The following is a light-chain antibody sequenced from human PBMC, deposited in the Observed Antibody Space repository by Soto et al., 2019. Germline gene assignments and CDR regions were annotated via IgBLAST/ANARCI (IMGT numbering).Light chain of an antibody. CDR3: HQFNDYPPT. Sequence: EIVLTQSPGTLSLSPGERATLSCRASQSVSSNLAWYQQKPGQAPRLLIYRASTRATGVPARFSGSGSGAEFTLTISRLEPEDFATYFCHQFNDYPPTFGGGSKV. J-gene: IGKJ4*01. CDR1: QSVSSN. V-gene: IGKV3-15*01. CDR2: RAS.